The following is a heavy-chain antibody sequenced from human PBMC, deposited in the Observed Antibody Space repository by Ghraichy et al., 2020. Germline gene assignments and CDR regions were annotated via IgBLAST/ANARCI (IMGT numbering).Heavy chain of an antibody. Sequence: GGSLRLSCAASGFTFSSYAMSWVRQAPGKGLEWVSAISGSGGSTYYADSVKGRFTISRDNSKNTLYLQMNSLRAEDTAVYYCAKDLVLWFGEYERLFDYWDQGTLVTVSS. D-gene: IGHD3-10*01. CDR3: AKDLVLWFGEYERLFDY. J-gene: IGHJ4*02. CDR2: ISGSGGST. V-gene: IGHV3-23*01. CDR1: GFTFSSYA.